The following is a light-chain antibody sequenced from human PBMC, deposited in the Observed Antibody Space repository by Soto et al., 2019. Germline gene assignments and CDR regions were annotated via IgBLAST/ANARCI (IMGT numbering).Light chain of an antibody. V-gene: IGKV1-27*01. Sequence: DIQMTQSPSSLSASVGDRVTITCRASQGISNDFAWYQQKPGKVPELLIYAASTLQSGVPSRFSGSGSGTDFSITISSLEHEDVATYYCHRCNLPHIFGGGTKVEIK. CDR2: AAS. CDR1: QGISND. CDR3: HRCNLPHI. J-gene: IGKJ4*01.